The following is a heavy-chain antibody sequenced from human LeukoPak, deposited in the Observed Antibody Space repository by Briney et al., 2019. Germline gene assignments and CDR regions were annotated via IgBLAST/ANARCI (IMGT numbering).Heavy chain of an antibody. D-gene: IGHD3-10*01. CDR1: GYTFTGYY. CDR3: ARGPGITMVGGGQWYYYMDV. V-gene: IGHV1-2*02. J-gene: IGHJ6*03. Sequence: ASVKVSCKASGYTFTGYYMHWVRQAPGQGLEWMGWINPNSGGTNYAQKFQGRVTMTRDTSISTAYMELSRLRSEDTAVYYCARGPGITMVGGGQWYYYMDVWGKGTTVTISS. CDR2: INPNSGGT.